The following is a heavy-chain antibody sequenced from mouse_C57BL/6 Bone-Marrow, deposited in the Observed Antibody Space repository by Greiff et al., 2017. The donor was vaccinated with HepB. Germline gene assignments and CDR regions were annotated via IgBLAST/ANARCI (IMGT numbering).Heavy chain of an antibody. CDR2: INPGSGGT. J-gene: IGHJ2*01. V-gene: IGHV1-54*01. D-gene: IGHD2-3*01. Sequence: VQLQQSGAELVRPGTSVKVSCKASGYAFTNYLIEWVQQRPGQGLEWVGVINPGSGGTNYNEKFKGKATMTADKSSSTAYMQLSSLTSEDSAVYFCARRWLLLHFDYWGQGTTLTVSA. CDR3: ARRWLLLHFDY. CDR1: GYAFTNYL.